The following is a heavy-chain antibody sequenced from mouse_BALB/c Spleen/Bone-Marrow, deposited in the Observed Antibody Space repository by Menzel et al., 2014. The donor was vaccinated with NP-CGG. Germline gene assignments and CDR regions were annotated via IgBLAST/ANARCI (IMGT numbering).Heavy chain of an antibody. J-gene: IGHJ4*01. CDR1: GYTFTNNA. CDR2: ISTYYSDT. CDR3: ARSGNVQNAMDY. V-gene: IGHV1S137*01. Sequence: QVQLKQSGAELVRPGVSVKISCKGSGYTFTNNAIHWVKQSRAKSLEWIGIISTYYSDTTYNQKFKGKATMTVDKSSSTAYLKLARLTSEDSAIYYCARSGNVQNAMDYWGQGTSVTVSS.